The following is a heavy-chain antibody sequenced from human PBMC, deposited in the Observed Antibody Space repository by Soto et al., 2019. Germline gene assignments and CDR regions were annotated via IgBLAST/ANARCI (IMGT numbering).Heavy chain of an antibody. CDR2: TRSKAHSYAT. CDR1: GFSFSDSA. CDR3: TRHTVDY. Sequence: EVQLVESGGGLVQPGGSLKLSCAASGFSFSDSAIHWVRQASGKGLEWVGRTRSKAHSYATAFAASVKGRFTISRDDSKNTVYLQMNSLKTEATPVYYCTRHTVDYWGQGPLVTVSS. V-gene: IGHV3-73*02. J-gene: IGHJ4*02. D-gene: IGHD4-4*01.